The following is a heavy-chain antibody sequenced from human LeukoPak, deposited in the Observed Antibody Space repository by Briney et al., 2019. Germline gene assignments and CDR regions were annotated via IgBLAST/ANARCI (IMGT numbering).Heavy chain of an antibody. CDR3: AKDLGYSSGWPFDY. CDR1: GFTFSSYG. J-gene: IGHJ4*02. CDR2: ISYDGSNK. Sequence: GGSLRLSCAASGFTFSSYGMHWVRQAPGKGLEWVAVISYDGSNKYYADSVKGRFTISRDNSKNTLYLQTNSLRAEDTAAYYCAKDLGYSSGWPFDYWGQGTLVTVSS. D-gene: IGHD6-19*01. V-gene: IGHV3-30*18.